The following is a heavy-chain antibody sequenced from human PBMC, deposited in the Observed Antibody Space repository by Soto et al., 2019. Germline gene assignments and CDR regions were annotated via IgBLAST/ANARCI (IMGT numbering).Heavy chain of an antibody. CDR2: ISGSGGST. Sequence: PGGSLRLSCAASGFTFSSYAMSWVRQAPGKGLEWVSAISGSGGSTYYADSVKGRLTISRDNSKNTLYLQMNSLRVEDTAVYYCARVRGHSYGYVDYWGQGTLVTVSS. D-gene: IGHD5-18*01. CDR1: GFTFSSYA. J-gene: IGHJ4*02. V-gene: IGHV3-23*01. CDR3: ARVRGHSYGYVDY.